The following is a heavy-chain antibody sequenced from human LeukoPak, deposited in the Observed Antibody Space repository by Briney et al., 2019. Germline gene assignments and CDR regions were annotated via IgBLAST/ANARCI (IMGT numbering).Heavy chain of an antibody. CDR1: GGTFSSYA. D-gene: IGHD3-3*01. Sequence: GASVKVSCKASGGTFSSYAISWVRQAPGQGLGWMGGIIPIFGTANYAQKFQGRVTITTDESTSTAYMELSSLRSEDTAVYYCARGGGVVNYYYYYMDVWGKGTTVTVSS. CDR3: ARGGGVVNYYYYYMDV. CDR2: IIPIFGTA. J-gene: IGHJ6*03. V-gene: IGHV1-69*05.